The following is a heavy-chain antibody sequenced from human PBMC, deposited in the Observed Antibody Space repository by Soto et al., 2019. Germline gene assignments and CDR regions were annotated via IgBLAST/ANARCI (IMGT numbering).Heavy chain of an antibody. CDR2: IYYSGST. Sequence: SETLSLTCTVSGGSISSGDYYWSWIRQPPGKGLEWIGYIYYSGSTYYNPSLKSRTTISVDTSKNQFSLKLSSVTAADTAVYYCARALDYYVSSGREAFEIWGHGTMVTVSS. D-gene: IGHD3-22*01. CDR3: ARALDYYVSSGREAFEI. V-gene: IGHV4-30-4*01. CDR1: GGSISSGDYY. J-gene: IGHJ3*02.